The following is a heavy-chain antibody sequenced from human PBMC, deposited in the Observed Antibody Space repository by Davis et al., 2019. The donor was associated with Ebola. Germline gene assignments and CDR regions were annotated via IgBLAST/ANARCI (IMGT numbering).Heavy chain of an antibody. J-gene: IGHJ6*02. CDR1: GYAFTTFS. CDR2: INTNTENP. Sequence: ASVKVSCKASGYAFTTFSMNWVRQAPGQGLEWVGWINTNTENPTYAQDFTGRFVISLDSSVSTAYLQINGLKAEDTAVYYCARDYGGMDYWGQGTTVIVSS. CDR3: ARDYGGMDY. D-gene: IGHD4-17*01. V-gene: IGHV7-4-1*02.